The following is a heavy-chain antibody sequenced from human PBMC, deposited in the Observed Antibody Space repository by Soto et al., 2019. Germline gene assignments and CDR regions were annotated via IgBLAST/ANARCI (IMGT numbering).Heavy chain of an antibody. J-gene: IGHJ4*02. CDR3: VREGCSGGSCYSGYNLGIDY. V-gene: IGHV4-61*01. CDR2: INYSGST. CDR1: CGSVGRGYYY. D-gene: IGHD2-15*01. Sequence: AETLSLTCTVSCGSVGRGYYYWIWIRQPPGKGLEWIGYINYSGSTNYTPSLTSRVTISADTSKNQLSLKLSSVTAADTDVHYCVREGCSGGSCYSGYNLGIDYWGQGTLVTVSS.